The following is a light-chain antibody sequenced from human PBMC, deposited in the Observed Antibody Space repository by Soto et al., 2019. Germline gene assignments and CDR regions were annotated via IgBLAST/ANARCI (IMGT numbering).Light chain of an antibody. J-gene: IGKJ4*01. CDR1: QRPLYRSDKDY. V-gene: IGKV4-1*01. CDR2: WAS. CDR3: QQYYSTPARLT. Sequence: DIVMTQSPDSLAVSLGERATINCKSSQRPLYRSDKDYISWYQQKPGQPPKLLIYWASTRESGVPDRFSGSGSGTDFTLTISSLQAEDVAVYYCQQYYSTPARLTFGGGTKVEIK.